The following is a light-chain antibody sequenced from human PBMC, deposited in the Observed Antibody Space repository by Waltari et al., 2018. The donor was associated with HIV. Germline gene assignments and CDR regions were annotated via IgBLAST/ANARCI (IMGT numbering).Light chain of an antibody. J-gene: IGLJ2*01. CDR2: GKN. Sequence: SSELTQDPAASVALGQTVRITCQGDSLRNFYASWDQQKPGQAPVLVLYGKNNRPSGIPDRISGSSSGSTASLTITGTQAEDEADYYCNSRDSTTKRLIFGGGTKLTVL. CDR3: NSRDSTTKRLI. V-gene: IGLV3-19*01. CDR1: SLRNFY.